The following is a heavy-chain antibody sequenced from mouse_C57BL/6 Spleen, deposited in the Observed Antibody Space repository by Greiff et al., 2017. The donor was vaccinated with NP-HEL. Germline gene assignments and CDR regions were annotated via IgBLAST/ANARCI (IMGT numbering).Heavy chain of an antibody. Sequence: VQLQQSGAELVKPGASVKLSCTASGFNIKDYYMHWVKQRTEQGLEWIGRIDPEDGETKYATKFQGKATITADTPSNTAYLQLSGLTSEDTSVYYCARYYDYLYAMDYWGQGTSVTVSS. CDR2: IDPEDGET. CDR3: ARYYDYLYAMDY. D-gene: IGHD2-4*01. V-gene: IGHV14-2*01. J-gene: IGHJ4*01. CDR1: GFNIKDYY.